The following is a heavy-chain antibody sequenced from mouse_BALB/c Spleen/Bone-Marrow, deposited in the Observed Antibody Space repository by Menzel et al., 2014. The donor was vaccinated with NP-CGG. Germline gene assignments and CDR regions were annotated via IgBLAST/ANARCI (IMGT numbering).Heavy chain of an antibody. CDR2: IDPGSGGT. Sequence: VQLQQSGAELVRPGTSVKVSCKASGYAFTNYLIEWIKERPGQGLEWIGVIDPGSGGTKYNERFKGKATLTADKSSSTAYMQLSSLTSNDSAVYFCARRDYGSSGDYWGQGTTLTVSS. V-gene: IGHV1-54*01. CDR3: ARRDYGSSGDY. CDR1: GYAFTNYL. D-gene: IGHD1-1*01. J-gene: IGHJ2*01.